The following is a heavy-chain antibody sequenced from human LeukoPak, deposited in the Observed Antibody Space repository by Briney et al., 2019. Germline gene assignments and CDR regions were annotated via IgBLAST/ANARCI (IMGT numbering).Heavy chain of an antibody. Sequence: GGSLRLSCAASGFTFSSYGMHWVRQAPGKGLEWVAVIWYDGSNKYYADSAKGRFTISRDNSKNTLYLQMNSLRAEDTAVYYCAKDPGSGGRGYFDYWGQGTLVTVSS. CDR3: AKDPGSGGRGYFDY. D-gene: IGHD3-10*01. CDR1: GFTFSSYG. CDR2: IWYDGSNK. J-gene: IGHJ4*02. V-gene: IGHV3-33*06.